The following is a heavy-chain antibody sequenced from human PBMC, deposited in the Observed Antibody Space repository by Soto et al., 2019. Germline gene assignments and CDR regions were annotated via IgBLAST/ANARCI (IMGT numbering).Heavy chain of an antibody. J-gene: IGHJ6*04. Sequence: QMQLVESGGGVVQPGGSLRLLCAASGFSYNTYAMHWVRQAPGKGLDWVAVVSSDGNTKDYADSVKGRFTISRDNSNPTLYLQMNTLRPEDTAVYYCAKDVRASYYYGMDFGGKGTTASVSS. CDR1: GFSYNTYA. CDR3: AKDVRASYYYGMDF. CDR2: VSSDGNTK. V-gene: IGHV3-30*04.